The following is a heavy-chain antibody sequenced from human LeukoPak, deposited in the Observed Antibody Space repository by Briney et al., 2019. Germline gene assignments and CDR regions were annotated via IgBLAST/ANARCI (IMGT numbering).Heavy chain of an antibody. CDR2: ISSGGTIM. V-gene: IGHV3-11*01. CDR3: ARGGGPNFDP. D-gene: IGHD3-16*01. CDR1: GFTFSDHY. Sequence: GGSLRLSCAASGFTFSDHYMRWIRQAPGKGLEWLSYISSGGTIMYYADSVKGRFTISRDNTKNSLYLQMNSLRAEDTAVYYCARGGGPNFDPWGQGTLVTVSS. J-gene: IGHJ5*02.